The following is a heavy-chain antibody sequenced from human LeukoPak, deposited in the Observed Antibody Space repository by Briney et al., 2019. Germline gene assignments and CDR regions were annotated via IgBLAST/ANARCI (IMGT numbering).Heavy chain of an antibody. Sequence: ASVKVSCKASGYTFTSYGITWVRQAPGQGLEWMGWINTYNGDTNYAQSLQGRVTMTTDTSTSTAYMELRSLRSDDTAVYYCARCRGSTSRYWGQGTLVTVSS. J-gene: IGHJ4*02. CDR2: INTYNGDT. V-gene: IGHV1-18*01. CDR1: GYTFTSYG. D-gene: IGHD1-26*01. CDR3: ARCRGSTSRY.